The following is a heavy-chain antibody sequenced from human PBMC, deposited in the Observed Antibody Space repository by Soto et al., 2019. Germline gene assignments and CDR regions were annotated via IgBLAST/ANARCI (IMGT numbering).Heavy chain of an antibody. CDR2: ITSGGGA. V-gene: IGHV3-23*01. CDR3: AKGYGSGTYPDFDY. J-gene: IGHJ4*02. Sequence: EVELLESGGGLAQPGGSLRLSCAASGFTLSNFAINWVRQAPGKGLEWVTGITSGGGAYYTESVRGRFTISRDTSKNTVFLQMNSLRAEDTAIYYCAKGYGSGTYPDFDYCGQGTLVTVSS. CDR1: GFTLSNFA. D-gene: IGHD3-10*01.